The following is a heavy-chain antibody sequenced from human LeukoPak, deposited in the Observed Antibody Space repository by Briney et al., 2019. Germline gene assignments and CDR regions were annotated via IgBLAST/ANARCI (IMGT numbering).Heavy chain of an antibody. CDR1: GFTFSSYS. CDR3: ARDLTVTSTCWFDR. CDR2: ITSSSSYI. D-gene: IGHD4-11*01. V-gene: IGHV3-21*01. J-gene: IGHJ5*02. Sequence: GGSLRLSCAVSGFTFSSYSMNWVRQAPGKGLEWVSSITSSSSYIYYADAVKGRFTISRDNAKNPRYLQMNILRAEDTAVYYCARDLTVTSTCWFDRWGQGTLVTVSS.